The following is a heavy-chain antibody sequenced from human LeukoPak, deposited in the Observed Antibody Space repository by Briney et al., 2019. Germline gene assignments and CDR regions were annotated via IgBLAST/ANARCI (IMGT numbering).Heavy chain of an antibody. CDR3: ARGQKVRGVIITPLYYYYYYGMDV. V-gene: IGHV3-11*01. CDR2: ISSSGSTI. D-gene: IGHD3-10*01. Sequence: GGSLGLSCAASGFTFSDYYMSWIRQAPGKGLEWVSYISSSGSTIYYADSVKGRFTISRDNAKNSLYLQMNSLRAEDTAVYYCARGQKVRGVIITPLYYYYYYGMDVWGQGTTVTVSS. J-gene: IGHJ6*02. CDR1: GFTFSDYY.